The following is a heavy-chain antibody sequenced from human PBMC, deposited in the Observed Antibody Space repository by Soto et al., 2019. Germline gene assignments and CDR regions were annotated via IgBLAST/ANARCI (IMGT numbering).Heavy chain of an antibody. Sequence: GESLNISCKYSGYIFITYCIASVRQMPGKFLEWMGIIYPADSDTRYSPSFQGQVTISADKSISTAYLQWSSLKASDTAMYYCEIYYHDDSGSNSWGESFEYWGKGTLVTVSS. CDR1: GYIFITYC. J-gene: IGHJ4*02. CDR3: EIYYHDDSGSNSWGESFEY. V-gene: IGHV5-51*01. D-gene: IGHD3-22*01. CDR2: IYPADSDT.